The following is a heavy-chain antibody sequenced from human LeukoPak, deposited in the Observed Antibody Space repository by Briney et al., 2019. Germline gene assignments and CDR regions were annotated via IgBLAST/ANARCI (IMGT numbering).Heavy chain of an antibody. Sequence: PGGSLRLSCAASGFTFSSYSMNWVRQAPGKGLEWVSSISSSSSYIYYADSVKGRFTISRDNAKNSLYLQMNSLRAEDTAEYYCARYTRGYSYGYDYWGQGTLVTVSS. D-gene: IGHD5-18*01. V-gene: IGHV3-21*01. CDR2: ISSSSSYI. CDR3: ARYTRGYSYGYDY. CDR1: GFTFSSYS. J-gene: IGHJ4*02.